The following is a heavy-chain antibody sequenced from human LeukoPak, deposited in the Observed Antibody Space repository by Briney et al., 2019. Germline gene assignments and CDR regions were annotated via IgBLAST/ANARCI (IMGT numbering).Heavy chain of an antibody. D-gene: IGHD6-13*01. Sequence: GGSLRLSCAASGFTFSSYSMNWVRQAPGKGLEWVSSISSSSSYIYYADSVTGRFTISRDNAKNSLYLQMNSLRAEDTAVYYCARAARIAAAGPYYYYYYGMDVWGQGTTVTVSS. CDR1: GFTFSSYS. CDR3: ARAARIAAAGPYYYYYYGMDV. V-gene: IGHV3-21*01. CDR2: ISSSSSYI. J-gene: IGHJ6*02.